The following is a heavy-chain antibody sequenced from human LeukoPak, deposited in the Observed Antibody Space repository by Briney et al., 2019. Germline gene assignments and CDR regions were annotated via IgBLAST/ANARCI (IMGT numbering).Heavy chain of an antibody. D-gene: IGHD6-19*01. CDR3: AREEESSGWSSDY. CDR2: TFYRSKWYN. Sequence: SQTLSLTCAISGDSVSSNSAAWNWIRQSPSRGLEWLGRTFYRSKWYNDYIVSVESRININPDTSKNQFSLQLKSVTPEDTAMYYCAREEESSGWSSDYWGQGILVTVSS. J-gene: IGHJ4*02. CDR1: GDSVSSNSAA. V-gene: IGHV6-1*01.